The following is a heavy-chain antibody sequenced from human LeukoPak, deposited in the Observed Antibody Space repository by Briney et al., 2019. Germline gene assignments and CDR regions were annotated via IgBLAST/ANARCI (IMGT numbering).Heavy chain of an antibody. CDR2: IYSDGST. CDR1: XXDVSRYX. D-gene: IGHD5-18*01. J-gene: IGHJ4*02. CDR3: MDTAVG. Sequence: GXXXXLSCXXSXXDVSRYXXTWVRQPPGKGLEWVSVIYSDGSTYYADSVKGRFTISRDNSKNTVYLQMNRLRVEDTAVYSCMDTAVGWGQGTLVTVSS. V-gene: IGHV3-66*02.